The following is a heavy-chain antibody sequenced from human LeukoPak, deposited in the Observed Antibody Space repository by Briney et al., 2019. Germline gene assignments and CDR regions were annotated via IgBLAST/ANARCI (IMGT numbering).Heavy chain of an antibody. J-gene: IGHJ4*02. D-gene: IGHD5-18*01. CDR3: ARVVYSYGPPVCYFDY. CDR1: GGSICSYY. V-gene: IGHV4-59*01. CDR2: IYYSGST. Sequence: PSETLSLTCTVSGGSICSYYWSWIRQPPGKGLEWIGYIYYSGSTNYNPSLKSRITISVDTSKNQFSLKLSSVTAADTAVYYCARVVYSYGPPVCYFDYWGLGTLVTVSS.